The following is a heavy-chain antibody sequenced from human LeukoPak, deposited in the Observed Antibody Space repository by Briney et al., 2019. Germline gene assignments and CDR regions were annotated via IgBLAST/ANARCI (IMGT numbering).Heavy chain of an antibody. V-gene: IGHV3-48*04. D-gene: IGHD3-10*01. CDR3: ARSPRSLWFGELGLDV. J-gene: IGHJ6*04. CDR1: GFTFSSYS. CDR2: ISSSSSTI. Sequence: PGGSLRLSCAASGFTFSSYSMNWVRQAPGKGLEWVSYISSSSSTIYYADSVKGRFTISRDNAKNSLYLQMNSLRAEDTAVYYCARSPRSLWFGELGLDVWGKGTTVTVSS.